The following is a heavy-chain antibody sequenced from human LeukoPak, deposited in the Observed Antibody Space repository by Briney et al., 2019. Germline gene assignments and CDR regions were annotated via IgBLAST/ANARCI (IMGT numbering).Heavy chain of an antibody. J-gene: IGHJ4*02. CDR3: ARGIDYGDFLTSAGERYYFDY. CDR2: INPNSGGT. D-gene: IGHD4-17*01. CDR1: GYTFTGYY. Sequence: GASVKVSCKASGYTFTGYYMHWVRQAPGQGLEWMGWINPNSGGTNYAQKFQGRVTMTRDTSISTAYMELSRLRSDDTAVYYCARGIDYGDFLTSAGERYYFDYWGQGTLVTVSS. V-gene: IGHV1-2*02.